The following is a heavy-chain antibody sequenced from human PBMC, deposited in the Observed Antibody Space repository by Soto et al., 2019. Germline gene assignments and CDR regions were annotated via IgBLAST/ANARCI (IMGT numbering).Heavy chain of an antibody. CDR1: DGSISIGGYC. CDR2: ISYSGST. Sequence: SETLSLTCNVSDGSISIGGYCWSWIRQHPGKGRPWIGYISYSGSTYYNPSLKSRVTISVDRSKNQFSLKLSSVTAADTAVYYCASGPSSTWYEGYYHYGMDVWGQGTTVTVSS. CDR3: ASGPSSTWYEGYYHYGMDV. V-gene: IGHV4-31*03. J-gene: IGHJ6*02. D-gene: IGHD6-13*01.